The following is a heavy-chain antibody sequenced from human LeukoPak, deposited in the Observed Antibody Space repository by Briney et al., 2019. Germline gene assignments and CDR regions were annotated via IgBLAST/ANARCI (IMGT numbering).Heavy chain of an antibody. CDR1: GFTFSTYS. Sequence: GGSLRLSCAASGFTFSTYSMNWVRQAPGKGLEWVSSISSSSSYIYYADSVKGRFTISRDNAKNSLYLQMNSLRAEDTAVYYCAKSLFSLTDYWGQGTLVTVSS. D-gene: IGHD2-21*01. CDR2: ISSSSSYI. CDR3: AKSLFSLTDY. V-gene: IGHV3-21*01. J-gene: IGHJ4*02.